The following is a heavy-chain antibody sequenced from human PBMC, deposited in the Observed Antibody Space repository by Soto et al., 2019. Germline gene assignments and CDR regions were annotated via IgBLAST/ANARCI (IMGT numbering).Heavy chain of an antibody. J-gene: IGHJ5*02. V-gene: IGHV3-23*01. CDR2: ISGSGGST. CDR1: GFTFSSYA. CDR3: AKDPWSGVFWSDP. D-gene: IGHD3-16*01. Sequence: GSLRLSCSASGFTFSSYAMSWVRQAPGKGLEWVSAISGSGGSTYYADSVKGRFTISRDNSKNTLYLQMNSLRAEDTAVYYCAKDPWSGVFWSDPPGPATLVTVSS.